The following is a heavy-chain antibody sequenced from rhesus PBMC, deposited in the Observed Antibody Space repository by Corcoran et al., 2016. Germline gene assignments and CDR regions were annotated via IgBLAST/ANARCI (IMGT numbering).Heavy chain of an antibody. CDR1: GFSIRDEF. J-gene: IGHJ5-1*01. Sequence: EVQLVESGGGLAKPGGSLRSSGAASGFSIRDEFMVWVRQAPGKGLDWVSGITYTGGSTFYADSVKGRFTVSRENAKNTLYLQMDSLRAEDTAVYYCARERDPYSSWSGRFDVWGAGVLVTVSS. CDR2: ITYTGGST. CDR3: ARERDPYSSWSGRFDV. D-gene: IGHD6-13*01. V-gene: IGHV3S18*01.